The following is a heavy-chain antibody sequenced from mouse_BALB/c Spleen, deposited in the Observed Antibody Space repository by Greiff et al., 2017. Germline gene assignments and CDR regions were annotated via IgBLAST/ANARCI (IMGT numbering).Heavy chain of an antibody. Sequence: EVMLVESGGGLVKPGGSLKLSCAASGFAFSSYDMSWVRQTPEKRLEWVAYISSGGGSTYYPDTVKGRFTISRDNAKNTLYLQMSSLKSEDTAMYYCARRLRLGFAYWGQGTLVTVSA. CDR2: ISSGGGST. CDR1: GFAFSSYD. D-gene: IGHD1-2*01. V-gene: IGHV5-12-1*01. J-gene: IGHJ3*01. CDR3: ARRLRLGFAY.